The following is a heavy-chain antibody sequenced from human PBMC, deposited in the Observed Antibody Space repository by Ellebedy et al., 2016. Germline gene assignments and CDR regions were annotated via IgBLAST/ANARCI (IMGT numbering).Heavy chain of an antibody. J-gene: IGHJ5*02. CDR1: GGSISSYY. D-gene: IGHD3-10*01. V-gene: IGHV4-59*01. Sequence: SETLSLXXTVSGGSISSYYWSWIRQPPGKGLEWIGYIYYSGSTNYNPSLKSRVTISVDTSKNQFSLKLSSVTAADTAVYYCARVSSGSGTGIWFDPWGQGTLVTVSS. CDR2: IYYSGST. CDR3: ARVSSGSGTGIWFDP.